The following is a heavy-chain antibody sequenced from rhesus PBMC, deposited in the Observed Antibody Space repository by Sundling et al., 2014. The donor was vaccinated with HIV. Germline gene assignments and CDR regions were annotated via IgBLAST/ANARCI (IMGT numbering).Heavy chain of an antibody. CDR2: ISNGGDYT. V-gene: IGHV3S42*01. J-gene: IGHJ5-1*01. Sequence: EVQLVESGGGLVQPGGSLRLSCTASGFSFSSFGMYWVRQAPGKGLEWISAISNGGDYTYYADSVKGRFTISRDNSKNTLSLQMNSLRAEDTAVYYCAKSAPYFFDSGYYVWGQGVLVTVSS. CDR3: AKSAPYFFDSGYYV. CDR1: GFSFSSFG. D-gene: IGHD3-28*01.